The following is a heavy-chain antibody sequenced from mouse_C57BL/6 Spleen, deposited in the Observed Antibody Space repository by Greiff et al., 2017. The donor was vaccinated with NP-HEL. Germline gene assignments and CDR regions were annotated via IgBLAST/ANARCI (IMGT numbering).Heavy chain of an antibody. V-gene: IGHV1-15*01. Sequence: VQLQQSGAELVRPGASVTLSCKASGYTFTDYEMHWVKQTPVHGLEWIGAIDPETGGTAYNQKFKGKAILTADKSSSTAYMELRSLTSEDSAVYYCTRLLYGRGDYWGQGTTLTVSS. CDR2: IDPETGGT. CDR3: TRLLYGRGDY. CDR1: GYTFTDYE. J-gene: IGHJ2*01. D-gene: IGHD1-1*01.